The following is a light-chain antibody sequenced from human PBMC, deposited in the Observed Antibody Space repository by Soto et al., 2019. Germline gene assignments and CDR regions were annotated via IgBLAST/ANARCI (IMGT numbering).Light chain of an antibody. J-gene: IGKJ5*01. V-gene: IGKV3-20*01. CDR3: QQYGTSPIT. CDR2: GAS. CDR1: ESVYANY. Sequence: EIVLTQSPGTVSLSPGEGATLSCRASESVYANYLAWYQQKPGQAPRLLIYGASSRATGIPDRFSGSGSGTDFTLTINRLEPGDFAVYFCQQYGTSPITFGQGTRLEIK.